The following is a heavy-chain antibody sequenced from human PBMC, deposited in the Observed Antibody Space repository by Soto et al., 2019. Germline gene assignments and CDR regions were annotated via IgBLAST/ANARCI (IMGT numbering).Heavy chain of an antibody. D-gene: IGHD3-9*01. CDR2: INPSGGST. CDR1: GYTFTSYY. CDR3: ARGGHYDILTGPDAFDI. Sequence: ASVKVSCKASGYTFTSYYMHWVRQAPGQGLEWMGIINPSGGSTSYAQKFQGRVTMTRDTSTSTVYMELSSLRSEDTAVYYCARGGHYDILTGPDAFDIWGQGTMVTVSS. V-gene: IGHV1-46*01. J-gene: IGHJ3*02.